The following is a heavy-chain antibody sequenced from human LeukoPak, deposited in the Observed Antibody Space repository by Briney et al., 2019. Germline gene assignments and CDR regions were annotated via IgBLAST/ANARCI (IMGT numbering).Heavy chain of an antibody. Sequence: GGTLRLSCAASGFTVDSNYLSWVRQAPGKGLEWVSTIYTGGNTYYAASVKGRFTISRDFSKNTVFLHMNSLRAEDTAMYYCARGDDSGYYDYFDYWGQGALVTVSS. D-gene: IGHD5-12*01. J-gene: IGHJ4*02. CDR2: IYTGGNT. CDR1: GFTVDSNY. V-gene: IGHV3-53*01. CDR3: ARGDDSGYYDYFDY.